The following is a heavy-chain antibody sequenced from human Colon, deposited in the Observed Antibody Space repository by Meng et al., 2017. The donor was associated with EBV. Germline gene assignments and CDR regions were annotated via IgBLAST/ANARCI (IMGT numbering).Heavy chain of an antibody. D-gene: IGHD3-9*01. V-gene: IGHV4-34*01. CDR1: GGSFIGYV. CDR2: VSHPGSA. J-gene: IGHJ4*02. CDR3: ARVPTTGYKDH. Sequence: GECLCNPWQSLPPPPPVIGGSFIGYVGSWVRQPPGKGMEWIGEVSHPGSANYNPSLKSRVTISVDASEKQFSLRLTSVTAADSAVYYCARVPTTGYKDHWGQGTLVTVPS.